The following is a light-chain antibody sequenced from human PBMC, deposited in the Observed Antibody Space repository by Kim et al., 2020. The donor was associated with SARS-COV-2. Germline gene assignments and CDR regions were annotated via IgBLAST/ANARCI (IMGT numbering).Light chain of an antibody. CDR1: KLGDKY. Sequence: SYELTQPPSVSVSPGQTASITCSADKLGDKYACWYQQKPGQSPVLVIYQDSKRPSGIPERFSGSNSGNTATLTISGTQAMDEADYYCQAWDSSTVAWVFGGGTQLTVL. V-gene: IGLV3-1*01. CDR2: QDS. CDR3: QAWDSSTVAWV. J-gene: IGLJ3*02.